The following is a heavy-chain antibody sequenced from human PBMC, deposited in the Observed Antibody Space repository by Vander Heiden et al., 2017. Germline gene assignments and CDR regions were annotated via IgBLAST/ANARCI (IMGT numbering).Heavy chain of an antibody. CDR3: ASQDYSKAGYDY. D-gene: IGHD4-4*01. CDR1: GGSISNYY. Sequence: QVQLQESGPGLVKPSETLSLTCPVSGGSISNYYWNWIRQPPGKGLEWIGYIYFSGNTNYNPSLKNRVTISVDTSKNQFSLKLSSVTAADTAVYYCASQDYSKAGYDYWGQGTLVTVSS. CDR2: IYFSGNT. V-gene: IGHV4-59*01. J-gene: IGHJ4*02.